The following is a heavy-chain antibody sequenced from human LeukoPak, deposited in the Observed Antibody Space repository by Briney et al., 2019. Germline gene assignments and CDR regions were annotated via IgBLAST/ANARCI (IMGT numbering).Heavy chain of an antibody. CDR2: IYTTGST. CDR3: ARVYCSGGSCFWYFDL. D-gene: IGHD2-15*01. CDR1: VGPISRYY. J-gene: IGHJ2*01. V-gene: IGHV4-4*07. Sequence: PSETLSLTCTVSVGPISRYYWSWTRQPAGKGREWIRHIYTTGSTDYNPSLKSRITMSVDPPRNQFSLKLNFVTAADTAIYYCARVYCSGGSCFWYFDLWGRGTLVTVSS.